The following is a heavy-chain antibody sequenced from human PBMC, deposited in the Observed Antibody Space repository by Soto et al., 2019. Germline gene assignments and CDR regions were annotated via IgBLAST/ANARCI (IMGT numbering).Heavy chain of an antibody. CDR2: IDGGDDK. Sequence: GSGPTLVNPIQTLTLTCTFSGFSLSTSAMRVSWIRQLPGKALEWLARIDGGDDKLYSTSLKTRLTISKDASKNQVVLTMINVDPVDTGTYYCARAYDFGDYSFDHWGQVTLVTVSS. V-gene: IGHV2-70*04. D-gene: IGHD4-17*01. CDR1: GFSLSTSAMR. CDR3: ARAYDFGDYSFDH. J-gene: IGHJ4*02.